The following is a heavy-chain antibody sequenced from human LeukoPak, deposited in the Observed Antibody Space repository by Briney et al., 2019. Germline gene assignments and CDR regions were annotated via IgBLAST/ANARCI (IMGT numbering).Heavy chain of an antibody. CDR1: GFTFSTYA. CDR2: ISSSSSYI. V-gene: IGHV3-21*04. D-gene: IGHD2-2*01. J-gene: IGHJ4*02. Sequence: GGSLRLSCAASGFTFSTYAMTWVRQAPGKGLEWVSSISSSSSYIYYADSVKGRFTISRDNARNSLFLQMNSLRAGDTAVYFCARSYCSTTACYDRWGQGTLVTVSS. CDR3: ARSYCSTTACYDR.